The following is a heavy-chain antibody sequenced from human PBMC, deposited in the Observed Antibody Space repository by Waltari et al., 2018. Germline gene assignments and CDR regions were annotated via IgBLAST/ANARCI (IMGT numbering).Heavy chain of an antibody. J-gene: IGHJ6*02. CDR2: IKQDGSEK. CDR1: GFTFRSYW. Sequence: EVQLVESGGGLVQPGGSLRLSCAASGFTFRSYWMSWFRQAPGKGLEWVANIKQDGSEKYYVDSVKGRFTISRDNAKNSLYLQMNSLRAEDTAVYYCAREVPRYCSSTSCYSVWGQGTTVTVSS. V-gene: IGHV3-7*01. D-gene: IGHD2-2*01. CDR3: AREVPRYCSSTSCYSV.